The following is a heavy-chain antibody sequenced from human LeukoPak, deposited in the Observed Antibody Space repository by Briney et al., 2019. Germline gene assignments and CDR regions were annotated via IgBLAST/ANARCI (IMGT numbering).Heavy chain of an antibody. V-gene: IGHV4-4*07. CDR3: ARRGIAARLLYYFDY. J-gene: IGHJ4*02. CDR1: GGSISSYY. D-gene: IGHD6-6*01. CDR2: IYTSGST. Sequence: SETLSLTCTVSGGSISSYYWSWIRQPAGKGLEWIGRIYTSGSTNYNPSLKSRVTISVNTSKNQFSLKLSSVTAADTAVYYCARRGIAARLLYYFDYWGQGTLVTVSS.